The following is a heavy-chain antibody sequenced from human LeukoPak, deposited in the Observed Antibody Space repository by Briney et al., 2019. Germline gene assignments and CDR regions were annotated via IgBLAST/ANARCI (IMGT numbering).Heavy chain of an antibody. CDR1: GGSFSGYY. J-gene: IGHJ6*02. V-gene: IGHV4-34*01. D-gene: IGHD2/OR15-2a*01. CDR3: ARSFNNIKRAYYYYGMDV. Sequence: PSETLSLTCAVYGGSFSGYYWSWIRQPPGKGLEWIGEINHSGSTNYNPSLKSRVTISVDTSKNQFPLKLSSVTAADTAVYYCARSFNNIKRAYYYYGMDVWGQGTTVTVSS. CDR2: INHSGST.